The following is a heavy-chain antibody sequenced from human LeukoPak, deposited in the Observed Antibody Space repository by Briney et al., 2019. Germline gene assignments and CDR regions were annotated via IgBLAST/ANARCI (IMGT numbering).Heavy chain of an antibody. V-gene: IGHV3-53*01. J-gene: IGHJ4*02. CDR2: IYSGGNT. CDR1: GFIVSSDY. Sequence: GGSLRLSCAVSGFIVSSDYMSWVRQAPGKGLEWVSVIYSGGNTYYADSVKGRFTISRDNSKNTLYLQMDSLRAEDTAIYYCAKKKVRFGEYDYWGQGTLVTVSS. CDR3: AKKKVRFGEYDY. D-gene: IGHD3-10*01.